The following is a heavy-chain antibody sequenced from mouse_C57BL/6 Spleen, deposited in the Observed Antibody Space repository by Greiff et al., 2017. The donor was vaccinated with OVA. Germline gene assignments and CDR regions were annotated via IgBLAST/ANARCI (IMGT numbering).Heavy chain of an antibody. Sequence: EVKVVESGGGLVKPGGSLKLSCAASGFTFSDYGMHWVRQAPEKGLEWVAYISSGSSTIYYADTVKGRFTISRDNAKNTLFLQMTSLRSEDTAMYYCARGTTVVQYYYAMDYWGQGTSVTVSS. J-gene: IGHJ4*01. CDR2: ISSGSSTI. CDR1: GFTFSDYG. V-gene: IGHV5-17*01. CDR3: ARGTTVVQYYYAMDY. D-gene: IGHD1-1*01.